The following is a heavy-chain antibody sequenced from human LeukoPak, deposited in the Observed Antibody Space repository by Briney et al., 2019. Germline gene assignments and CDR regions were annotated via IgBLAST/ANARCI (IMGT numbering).Heavy chain of an antibody. V-gene: IGHV4-59*01. J-gene: IGHJ3*02. CDR3: ARDGPMTQSGAFDI. D-gene: IGHD3-10*01. Sequence: ASGTLSPPRPGPGGPISSYYWRWIRQPPGKGLGGSGDIYYSGSANYNPSLKSRVTISVDTSKNQFSLKLSSVTAADTAVYYCARDGPMTQSGAFDIWGQGTMVTVSS. CDR2: IYYSGSA. CDR1: GGPISSYY.